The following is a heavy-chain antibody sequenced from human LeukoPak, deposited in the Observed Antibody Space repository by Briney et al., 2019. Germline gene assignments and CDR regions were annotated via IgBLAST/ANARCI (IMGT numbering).Heavy chain of an antibody. CDR3: AKSNGYGLIDI. V-gene: IGHV4-38-2*02. Sequence: PSETLSLTCTVSGYSISSGYYWGWIRQPPGKGLEWIGTIYHGGSTDYNPSLKSRVIISVDTSKNQFSLKLTSVTAADTAVYYCAKSNGYGLIDIWGQGTMVTVSS. J-gene: IGHJ3*02. CDR2: IYHGGST. D-gene: IGHD3-22*01. CDR1: GYSISSGYY.